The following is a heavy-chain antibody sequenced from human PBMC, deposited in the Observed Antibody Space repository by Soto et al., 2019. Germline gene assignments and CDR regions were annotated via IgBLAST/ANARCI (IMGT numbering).Heavy chain of an antibody. CDR2: IYYSGKN. Sequence: SETLSLTCTVSGGSISSSTYYWGWIRQPPGKGLEWIGSIYYSGKNYYNPSLRSRVTISVDTSKNQFSLKLTSVTAADTAVYYCARHSMVRGVIKWFDPWGQGTLVTVSS. D-gene: IGHD3-10*01. V-gene: IGHV4-39*01. CDR1: GGSISSSTYY. J-gene: IGHJ5*02. CDR3: ARHSMVRGVIKWFDP.